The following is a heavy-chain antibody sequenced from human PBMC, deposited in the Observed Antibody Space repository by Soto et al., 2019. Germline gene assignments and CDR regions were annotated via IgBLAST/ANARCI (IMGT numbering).Heavy chain of an antibody. CDR1: GYSFTSYW. CDR3: ARFWGYCTNGVCYKSYYYYGMDV. J-gene: IGHJ6*02. D-gene: IGHD2-8*01. V-gene: IGHV5-51*01. Sequence: GESLKISCKGSGYSFTSYWIGWVRQMPGKGLEWMGIIYPGDSDTRYSPSFQGQVTISADKSISTAYLQWSSLKASDTAMYYCARFWGYCTNGVCYKSYYYYGMDVWGQGTTVTVSS. CDR2: IYPGDSDT.